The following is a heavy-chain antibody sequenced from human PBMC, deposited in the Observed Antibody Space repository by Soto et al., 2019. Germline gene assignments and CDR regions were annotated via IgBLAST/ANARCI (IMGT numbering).Heavy chain of an antibody. V-gene: IGHV1-69*01. Sequence: QLVQSGAEVKEPGSSVKVSCKASGGTFNNYAISWVRQAPGQGLEWMGGIIPIFDTANYAQKFQGRVTITADESTTTAYMEVSSLRSEDTAVYYCARPNPSRPDMTVVRGAFYYGMDVWGQGPTVTVSS. J-gene: IGHJ6*02. D-gene: IGHD3-10*01. CDR2: IIPIFDTA. CDR1: GGTFNNYA. CDR3: ARPNPSRPDMTVVRGAFYYGMDV.